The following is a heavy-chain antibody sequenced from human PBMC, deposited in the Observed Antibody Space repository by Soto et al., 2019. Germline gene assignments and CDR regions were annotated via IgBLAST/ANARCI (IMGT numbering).Heavy chain of an antibody. J-gene: IGHJ3*02. CDR1: GFTFSSYA. CDR3: ARGDPLAGRAFDI. CDR2: ISYDGSNK. Sequence: QVQLVESGGGVVQPGRSLRLSCAASGFTFSSYAMHWVRQAPGKGLEWVAVISYDGSNKYYADSVKGRFTISRDNSKNTLYLQMNSLRAEDTAVYYCARGDPLAGRAFDIWGQGTMVTVSS. D-gene: IGHD3-16*01. V-gene: IGHV3-30-3*01.